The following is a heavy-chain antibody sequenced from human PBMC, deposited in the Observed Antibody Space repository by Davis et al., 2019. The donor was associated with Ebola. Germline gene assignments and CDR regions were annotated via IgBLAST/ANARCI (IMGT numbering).Heavy chain of an antibody. CDR2: IYTSGST. D-gene: IGHD4-11*01. CDR3: AGRNDYSNPISYYYYMDV. CDR1: GGSFSGYY. J-gene: IGHJ6*03. Sequence: PSETLSLTCAVYGGSFSGYYWSWIRQPAGKGLEWIGHIYTSGSTNYNPSLKSRVTISVDTSKNQFSLKLSSVTAADTAVYYCAGRNDYSNPISYYYYMDVWGKGTTVTVSS. V-gene: IGHV4-59*10.